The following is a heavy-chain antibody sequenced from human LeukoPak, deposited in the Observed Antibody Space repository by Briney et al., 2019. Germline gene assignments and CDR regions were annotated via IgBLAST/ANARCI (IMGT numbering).Heavy chain of an antibody. J-gene: IGHJ2*01. CDR2: IFHSGST. CDR3: ARRNFSYWYFDL. D-gene: IGHD3-3*01. CDR1: GYSISSGYY. Sequence: SETLSLTCAVSGYSISSGYYWGWIRPPPGKGLEWIGVIFHSGSTYYNPSLKSRVTISVDTSKNQFSLKLSSVTAADTAVYYCARRNFSYWYFDLWGRGTLVIVSS. V-gene: IGHV4-38-2*01.